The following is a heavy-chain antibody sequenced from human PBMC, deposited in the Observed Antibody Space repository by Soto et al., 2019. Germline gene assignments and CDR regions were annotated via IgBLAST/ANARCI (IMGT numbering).Heavy chain of an antibody. CDR3: ARDPLGTGYFDY. CDR2: IYYSGGT. CDR1: GGSISSYY. V-gene: IGHV4-59*12. J-gene: IGHJ4*02. Sequence: SETLSLTCTVSGGSISSYYWSWIRQPPGKGLEWIGYIYYSGGTYYNPSLKSRITISVDTSKNQFSLKLSSVTAADTAVYYCARDPLGTGYFDYWGQGTLVTVSS. D-gene: IGHD1-26*01.